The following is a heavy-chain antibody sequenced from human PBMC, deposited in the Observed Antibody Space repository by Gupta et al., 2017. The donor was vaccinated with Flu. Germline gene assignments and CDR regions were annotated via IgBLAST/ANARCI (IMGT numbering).Heavy chain of an antibody. V-gene: IGHV3-48*01. J-gene: IGHJ4*02. CDR2: IDGPSRNM. CDR1: GFIFSNYE. Sequence: EVQLVESGGGLVQPGGSLRLSCTASGFIFSNYEMNWVRQAPGRGLEWLSYIDGPSRNMLYADSVKGRFTISRDNARNSLYLQMDRLRAEDTAVFYCARGKTGDGDALDFGGQGTLVTVSS. D-gene: IGHD4-17*01. CDR3: ARGKTGDGDALDF.